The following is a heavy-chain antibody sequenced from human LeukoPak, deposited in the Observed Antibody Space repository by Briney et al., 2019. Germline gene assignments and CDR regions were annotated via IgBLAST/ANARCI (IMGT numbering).Heavy chain of an antibody. V-gene: IGHV4-39*07. D-gene: IGHD4-11*01. Sequence: SETLSLTCTISGDSITSSHYYWGWIRQSPEKGLEWLGSFYYNGATYYNPSLKSRVTISVDTSKNQFSLKLSSVTAAVTAVYYCARVDDYTFYWYFDLWGRGTLVTVSS. CDR1: GDSITSSHYY. CDR2: FYYNGAT. J-gene: IGHJ2*01. CDR3: ARVDDYTFYWYFDL.